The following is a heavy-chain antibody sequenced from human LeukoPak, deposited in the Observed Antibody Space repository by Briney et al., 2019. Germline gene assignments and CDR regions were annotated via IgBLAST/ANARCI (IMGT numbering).Heavy chain of an antibody. J-gene: IGHJ3*02. Sequence: ASVKVSCKASGYTFTSYGISWVRQAPGQGLEWMGWISAYNGNTNYAQKLQGRVTMTTDTSTSTAYMELRSLRSDDTAVYYCARDRPSEITTVPRAFDIWGQGTMVTVSS. V-gene: IGHV1-18*01. CDR2: ISAYNGNT. D-gene: IGHD1-1*01. CDR3: ARDRPSEITTVPRAFDI. CDR1: GYTFTSYG.